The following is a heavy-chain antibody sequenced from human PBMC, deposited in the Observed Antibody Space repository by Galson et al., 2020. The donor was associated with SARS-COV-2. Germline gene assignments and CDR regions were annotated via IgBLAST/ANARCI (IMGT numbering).Heavy chain of an antibody. CDR2: IYHSGST. Sequence: SETLSLTCTVSGYSISSGYYWGWIRQPPGKGLEWIGSIYHSGSTYYNPSLKSRVTISVDTSKNQFSLKLSSVTAADTAVYYCARVLLREIVGSFDIWGQGTMVTVSS. J-gene: IGHJ3*02. CDR1: GYSISSGYY. CDR3: ARVLLREIVGSFDI. D-gene: IGHD3-22*01. V-gene: IGHV4-38-2*02.